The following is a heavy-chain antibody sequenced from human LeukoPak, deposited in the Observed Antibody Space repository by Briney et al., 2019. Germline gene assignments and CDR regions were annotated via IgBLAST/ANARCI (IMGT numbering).Heavy chain of an antibody. CDR2: SRNKANRYTT. CDR1: GFIFSDYG. J-gene: IGHJ4*02. CDR3: VRGHKGFDC. Sequence: PGGSLGLSCAASGFIFSDYGMYWVRQAPGKGLEWVARSRNKANRYTTEYAASVKGRFTISRDESQNSLLLQMISVKTEDTAFYYCVRGHKGFDCWGQGILVTVSS. V-gene: IGHV3-72*01.